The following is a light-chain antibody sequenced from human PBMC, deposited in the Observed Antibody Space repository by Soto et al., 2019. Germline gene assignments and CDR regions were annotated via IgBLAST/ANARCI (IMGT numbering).Light chain of an antibody. CDR3: SSYTTSSTTV. V-gene: IGLV2-14*01. CDR2: EVS. J-gene: IGLJ3*02. CDR1: SSDVGAYNY. Sequence: QSALTQPASVSGSPGQSITISCTGTSSDVGAYNYVSWYQQHPGKAPKFMIYEVSNRPSGVSNRFSGSKSGNTASLTISGLQAEDEADYYCSSYTTSSTTVFGGGTKLTVL.